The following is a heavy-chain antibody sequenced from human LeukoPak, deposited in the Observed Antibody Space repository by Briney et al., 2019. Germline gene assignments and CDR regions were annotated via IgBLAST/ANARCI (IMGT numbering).Heavy chain of an antibody. CDR3: ASYYYDSSGYWVHAFDI. CDR2: ISSSGRTI. D-gene: IGHD3-22*01. Sequence: GGSLRLSCAVSGFTFSSYEMNWVRQAPGKGLEWVSYISSSGRTIYNADSVKGRFTISRDNAKNSLYLQMNSLRAEDTAVYYCASYYYDSSGYWVHAFDIWGQGTMVTVSS. CDR1: GFTFSSYE. V-gene: IGHV3-48*03. J-gene: IGHJ3*02.